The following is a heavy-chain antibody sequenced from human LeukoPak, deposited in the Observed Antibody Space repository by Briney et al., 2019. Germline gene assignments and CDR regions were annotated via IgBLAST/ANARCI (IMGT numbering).Heavy chain of an antibody. V-gene: IGHV3-33*01. D-gene: IGHD3-22*01. CDR2: IWYDGSNK. Sequence: GGSLRLSCAASGFTFSSYGMHWVRQAPGKGLEWVAVIWYDGSNKYHADSVKGRFTISRDNSKNTLYLQMNSLGAEDTAVYYCARDPSYYYDSSGYPDYWGQGTLVTVSS. CDR1: GFTFSSYG. J-gene: IGHJ4*02. CDR3: ARDPSYYYDSSGYPDY.